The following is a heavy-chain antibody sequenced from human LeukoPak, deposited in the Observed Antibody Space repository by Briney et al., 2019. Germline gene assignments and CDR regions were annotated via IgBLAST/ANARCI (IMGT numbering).Heavy chain of an antibody. CDR2: IYFSGKT. CDR3: ARHENARSSSGLEY. J-gene: IGHJ4*02. V-gene: IGHV4-39*01. D-gene: IGHD6-25*01. CDR1: GGSISSIIYY. Sequence: SETLSLTCTVSGGSISSIIYYWGWIRQPPGKGLEWIGSIYFSGKTYYNPSLKSRITVSVDTSQNQFSLKLGSVTAADTAVYYCARHENARSSSGLEYWGQGTLVTVSS.